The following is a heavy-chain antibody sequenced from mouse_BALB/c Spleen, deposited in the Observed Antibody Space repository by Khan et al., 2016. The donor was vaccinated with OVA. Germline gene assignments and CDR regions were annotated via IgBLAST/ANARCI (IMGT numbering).Heavy chain of an antibody. CDR3: AREGAYYRSDGWFSY. V-gene: IGHV1-4*01. J-gene: IGHJ3*01. Sequence: QVQLKESGAELARPGASVKMSCKASGYTFTTYTRHWVKQRLGQGLEGIGYINPSNGYTNYNQKFKDKSTLTPDKSASTAYMQLSSLTSDYAAVYYCAREGAYYRSDGWFSYWGQGTLVTVSA. CDR2: INPSNGYT. CDR1: GYTFTTYT. D-gene: IGHD2-14*01.